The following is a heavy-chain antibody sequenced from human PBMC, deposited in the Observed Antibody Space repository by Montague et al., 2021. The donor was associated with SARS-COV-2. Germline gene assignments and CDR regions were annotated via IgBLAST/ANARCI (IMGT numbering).Heavy chain of an antibody. D-gene: IGHD3-9*01. CDR1: GGSISSSSYY. Sequence: SXTLSLTCTVSGGSISSSSYYWGWIRQPPGKGLEWIGSIYYSGSTYYNPSLKSRVTISVDTSKNQFSLKLSSVTAADTAVYYCARHGLAGITIFWVGTPRGGVDIWGQGTMVTVSS. J-gene: IGHJ3*02. CDR3: ARHGLAGITIFWVGTPRGGVDI. CDR2: IYYSGST. V-gene: IGHV4-39*01.